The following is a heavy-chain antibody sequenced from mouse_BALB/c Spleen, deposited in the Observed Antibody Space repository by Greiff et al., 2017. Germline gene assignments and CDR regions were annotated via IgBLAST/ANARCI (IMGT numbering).Heavy chain of an antibody. CDR1: GFAFSSYD. Sequence: DVHLVESGGGLVKPGGSLKLSCAASGFAFSSYDMSWVRQTPEKRLEWVAYISSGGGSTYYPDTVKGRFTISRDNAKNTLYLQMSSLKSEDTAMYYCARHPPDYYYFDYWGQGTTLTVSS. D-gene: IGHD1-1*01. CDR3: ARHPPDYYYFDY. CDR2: ISSGGGST. V-gene: IGHV5-12-1*01. J-gene: IGHJ2*01.